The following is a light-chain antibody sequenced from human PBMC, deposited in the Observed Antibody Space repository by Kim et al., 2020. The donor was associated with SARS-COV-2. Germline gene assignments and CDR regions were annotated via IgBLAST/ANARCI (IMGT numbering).Light chain of an antibody. CDR1: CANVGRSA. CDR3: AAWDDNLNGVG. V-gene: IGLV1-44*01. J-gene: IGLJ2*01. Sequence: GQRVTISCSGSCANVGRSAVNWGQRQPGTAPKLLIFSYKQRPSGVPDRFSGSKSGTSASLAISGLQSEDEADYYCAAWDDNLNGVGFGGGTQLTVL. CDR2: SYK.